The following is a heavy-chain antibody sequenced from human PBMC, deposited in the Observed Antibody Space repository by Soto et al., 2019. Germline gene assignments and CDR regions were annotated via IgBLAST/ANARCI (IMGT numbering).Heavy chain of an antibody. V-gene: IGHV1-69*02. CDR1: GGTFSSYT. CDR2: IIPILGIA. Sequence: QVQLVQSGAEVKKPGSSVKVSCKASGGTFSSYTISWVRQAPGQGLEWMGRIIPILGIANYAQKFQGRVTITADKSTSTAYMELSSLRSEDTAVYYRASARIGGYDPFDWGQGTLVTVSS. D-gene: IGHD5-12*01. J-gene: IGHJ4*02. CDR3: ASARIGGYDPFD.